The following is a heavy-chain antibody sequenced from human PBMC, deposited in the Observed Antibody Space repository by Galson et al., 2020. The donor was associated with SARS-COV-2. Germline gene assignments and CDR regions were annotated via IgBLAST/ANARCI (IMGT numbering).Heavy chain of an antibody. V-gene: IGHV3-66*01. CDR3: VREGSDGFDM. J-gene: IGHJ3*02. CDR1: GFTVSNKY. Sequence: TGGSLRLSCAVSGFTVSNKYMSWVRQAPGMGLEWVSVIYTTGTTQYTDSVKGRFSISRDNSKNTLYLQMKSLRVEDTAMYYCVREGSDGFDMWGPGTMVTVSS. CDR2: IYTTGTT.